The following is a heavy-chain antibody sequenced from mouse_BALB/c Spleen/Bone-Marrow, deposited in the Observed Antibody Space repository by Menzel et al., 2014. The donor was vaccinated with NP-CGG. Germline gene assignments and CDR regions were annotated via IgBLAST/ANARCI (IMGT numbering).Heavy chain of an antibody. J-gene: IGHJ4*01. D-gene: IGHD1-1*01. CDR2: IYPGDGDT. V-gene: IGHV1-87*01. CDR3: AAYYGSSYWAMDY. Sequence: VQLQQSGAELARPGASVNLSCKASGYTFTSYWMQWVKQRPGQGLEWIGAIYPGDGDTIYTQKFKGKATLTADKSSSTAYMQLSSLASEDSAVYYCAAYYGSSYWAMDYWGQGTSVTVSS. CDR1: GYTFTSYW.